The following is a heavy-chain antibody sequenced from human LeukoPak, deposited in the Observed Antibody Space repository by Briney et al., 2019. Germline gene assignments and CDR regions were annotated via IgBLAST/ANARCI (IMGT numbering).Heavy chain of an antibody. CDR3: ARGPTGTYGELFDY. Sequence: GGSLRLSCAASGFTFSSYWMHWVRQAPGEGLVWVSRINSDGSSTGYADSVKGRFTISRDNAKNTLYPQMNSLTAEDTAVYYCARGPTGTYGELFDYWGQGTLVTVSS. J-gene: IGHJ4*02. CDR2: INSDGSST. V-gene: IGHV3-74*01. CDR1: GFTFSSYW. D-gene: IGHD1-1*01.